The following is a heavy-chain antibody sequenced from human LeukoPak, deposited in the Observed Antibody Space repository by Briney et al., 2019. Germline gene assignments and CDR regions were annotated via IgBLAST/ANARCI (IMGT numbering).Heavy chain of an antibody. D-gene: IGHD2-15*01. CDR3: AKGSYSHLDY. J-gene: IGHJ4*02. V-gene: IGHV3-43*01. CDR1: GFTFDDYT. CDR2: ISWDGGST. Sequence: GGSLRLSCAASGFTFDDYTMHWVRQAPGKGLEWVSLISWDGGSTYYADSVKGRFTISRDNSKNSLYLQMNSLRTEDTALYYCAKGSYSHLDYWGQGTLVTVSS.